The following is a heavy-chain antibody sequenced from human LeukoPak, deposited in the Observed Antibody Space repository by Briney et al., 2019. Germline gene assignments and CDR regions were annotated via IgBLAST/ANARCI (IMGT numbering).Heavy chain of an antibody. CDR2: IKQDGSER. V-gene: IGHV3-7*01. J-gene: IGHJ3*02. CDR1: GFTFRNYF. CDR3: ASQDYGSGSSSHDAFDM. Sequence: GGSLRLSSAASGFTFRNYFMSWVRQAPGKGLEWVANIKQDGSERYYVDSVKGRFTISRDNAKKSLYLQMNSLRAEDTAVYYCASQDYGSGSSSHDAFDMWGQGTMVTVSS. D-gene: IGHD3-10*01.